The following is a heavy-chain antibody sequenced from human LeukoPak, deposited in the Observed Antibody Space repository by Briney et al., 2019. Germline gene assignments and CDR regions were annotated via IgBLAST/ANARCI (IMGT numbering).Heavy chain of an antibody. V-gene: IGHV3-74*01. J-gene: IGHJ6*03. CDR2: IKVDGST. Sequence: GGSLRLSCAASGFTFGNYWMHWVRQAPGEGLVWVSGIKVDGSTGFADSVKGRFSISRDNAQNTLYLQMSSLRSEDTAVYYCARERNSYYMDVWGKGTTVTVSS. CDR1: GFTFGNYW. CDR3: ARERNSYYMDV.